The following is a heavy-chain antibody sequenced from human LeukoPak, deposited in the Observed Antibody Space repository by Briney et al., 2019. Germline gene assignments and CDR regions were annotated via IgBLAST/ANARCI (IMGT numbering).Heavy chain of an antibody. CDR2: ISGSGGST. Sequence: GASLRLSCAASGFTFSSYAMSWVRQAPGKGLEGVSAISGSGGSTYYADSVKGRFTISRDNSKNTLYLQMNSLRAEDTAVYYCAKRVWFGESKYYFDYWGQGTLVTVSS. J-gene: IGHJ4*02. CDR1: GFTFSSYA. D-gene: IGHD3-10*01. V-gene: IGHV3-23*01. CDR3: AKRVWFGESKYYFDY.